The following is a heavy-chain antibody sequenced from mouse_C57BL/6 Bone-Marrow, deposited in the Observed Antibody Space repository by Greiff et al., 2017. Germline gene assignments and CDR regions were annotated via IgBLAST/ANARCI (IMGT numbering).Heavy chain of an antibody. CDR2: IHPSSGST. Sequence: QVQLQQPGAELVKPGASVKLSCKASGYTFTSYWMHWVKQRPGQGLEWIGMIHPSSGSTNYNEKFKSKATLTVDTSSSSAYMQLSSLTSEDSAVYYSARSLYYWGQGTMVTVSA. D-gene: IGHD6-1*01. V-gene: IGHV1-64*01. CDR3: ARSLYY. J-gene: IGHJ3*01. CDR1: GYTFTSYW.